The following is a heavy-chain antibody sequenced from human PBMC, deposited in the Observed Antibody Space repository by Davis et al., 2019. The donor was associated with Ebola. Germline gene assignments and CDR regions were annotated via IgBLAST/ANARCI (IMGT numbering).Heavy chain of an antibody. CDR3: ARAQPPYYDFWSGYPRGYGMDV. D-gene: IGHD3-3*01. V-gene: IGHV3-48*03. CDR1: GFTFSSYE. CDR2: ISSSGSTI. Sequence: GGSLRLSCAASGFTFSSYEMNWVRQAPGKGLEWVSYISSSGSTIYYADSLKGRFTISRDNAKNSLYLQMNSLRAEDTAVYYCARAQPPYYDFWSGYPRGYGMDVWGQGTTVTVSS. J-gene: IGHJ6*02.